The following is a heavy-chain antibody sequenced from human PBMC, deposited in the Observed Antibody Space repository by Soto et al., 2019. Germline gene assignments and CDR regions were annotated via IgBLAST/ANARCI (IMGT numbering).Heavy chain of an antibody. CDR3: ARSRRGFGSTWFDWFDP. D-gene: IGHD6-13*01. J-gene: IGHJ5*02. CDR2: ISESGST. Sequence: PTETLSGNCAVYGGSFSGYYWSWIRQPPGKGLEWIGEISESGSTKHNPSLKSRVTISVDTSKNQFSLKLSSVTAADTAVYYCARSRRGFGSTWFDWFDPWVQGTLVTVSS. V-gene: IGHV4-34*01. CDR1: GGSFSGYY.